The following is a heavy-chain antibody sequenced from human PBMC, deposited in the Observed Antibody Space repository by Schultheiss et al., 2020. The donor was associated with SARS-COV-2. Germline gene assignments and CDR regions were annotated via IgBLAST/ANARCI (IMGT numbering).Heavy chain of an antibody. V-gene: IGHV3-74*01. CDR3: ARDLYRYSGYDVLPGY. Sequence: GGSLRLSCSASGFTFSSYAMHWVRQAPGKGLVWVSRINSDGSSTSYADSVKGRFTISRDNAKNTLYLQMNSLRAEDTAVYYCARDLYRYSGYDVLPGYWGQGTLVTVSS. CDR1: GFTFSSYA. J-gene: IGHJ4*02. CDR2: INSDGSST. D-gene: IGHD5-12*01.